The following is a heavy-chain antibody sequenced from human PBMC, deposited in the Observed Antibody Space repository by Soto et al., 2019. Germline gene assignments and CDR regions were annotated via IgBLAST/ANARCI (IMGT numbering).Heavy chain of an antibody. J-gene: IGHJ6*02. CDR3: ATPSPDSKDSMDV. V-gene: IGHV5-51*01. CDR1: GYSFSTYW. Sequence: GESLKISCKGAGYSFSTYWIGWVLQMPGKGLEWIGIIYPGDSDTRYSPSFQGQVTISADNSISTAYLQWSSLKASDTAMYYWATPSPDSKDSMDVWGQGTTVTVSS. CDR2: IYPGDSDT.